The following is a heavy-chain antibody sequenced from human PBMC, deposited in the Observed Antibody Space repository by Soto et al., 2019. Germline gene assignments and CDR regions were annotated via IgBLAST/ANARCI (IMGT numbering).Heavy chain of an antibody. D-gene: IGHD3-22*01. J-gene: IGHJ4*02. Sequence: SETLSLTCAVYGVSFSGYYWSWIRQPPGKGLEWIGEINHSGSTNYNPSLKSRVTISVDTSKNQFSLKLSSVTAADTAVYYCARFRAYYYDSSGYYYLSVFDYWGQGTLVTVSS. V-gene: IGHV4-34*01. CDR2: INHSGST. CDR1: GVSFSGYY. CDR3: ARFRAYYYDSSGYYYLSVFDY.